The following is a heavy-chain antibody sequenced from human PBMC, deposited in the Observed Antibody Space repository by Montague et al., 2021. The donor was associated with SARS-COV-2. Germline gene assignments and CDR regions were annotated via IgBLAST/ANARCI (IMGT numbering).Heavy chain of an antibody. CDR2: IRQDGSER. J-gene: IGHJ4*01. V-gene: IGHV3-7*01. CDR3: ARVPSSNWYFDY. Sequence: SLRLSCAASGFTFSNYCMSWVRQAPGKGLEGVADIRQDGSERYYVDSVKGRFTISRDNAKNSLYLQMNSLRAEDTAVYYCARVPSSNWYFDYWGQGTMVTVSS. D-gene: IGHD6-13*01. CDR1: GFTFSNYC.